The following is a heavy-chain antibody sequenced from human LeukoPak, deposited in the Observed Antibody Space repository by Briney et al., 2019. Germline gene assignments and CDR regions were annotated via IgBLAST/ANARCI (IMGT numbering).Heavy chain of an antibody. CDR1: GDSVSSNSAA. V-gene: IGHV6-1*01. Sequence: SQTLSLTCVISGDSVSSNSAAWNWIRQSPSRGLEWLGRTYYRSKWYNDYAASVKSRITIHPDTSKNQFSLQLNSVTPEDTAVYYCARDEYLAYRRKGSDFWGQGTLVTVSA. J-gene: IGHJ4*02. CDR3: ARDEYLAYRRKGSDF. D-gene: IGHD2-21*01. CDR2: TYYRSKWYN.